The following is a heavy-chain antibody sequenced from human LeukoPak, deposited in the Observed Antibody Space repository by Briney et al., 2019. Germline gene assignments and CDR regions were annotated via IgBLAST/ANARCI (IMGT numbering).Heavy chain of an antibody. CDR3: TSLGGLDY. CDR1: GFTFSDYS. CDR2: ISSSSSTV. J-gene: IGHJ4*02. V-gene: IGHV3-48*04. Sequence: GGSLRLSCAASGFTFSDYSMNWVRQAPGKGLEWVSYISSSSSTVYYADSVKGRFTISRDNAKNTLYLQMDSLRAEDTAVYYCTSLGGLDYWGQGTLVTVSS. D-gene: IGHD1-26*01.